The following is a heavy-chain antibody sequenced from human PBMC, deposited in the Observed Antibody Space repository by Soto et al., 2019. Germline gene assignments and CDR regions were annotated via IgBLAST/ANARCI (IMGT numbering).Heavy chain of an antibody. CDR3: AGSPGVTEGIFDY. J-gene: IGHJ4*02. V-gene: IGHV4-59*01. D-gene: IGHD1-20*01. CDR1: GGSISSYY. Sequence: SETLSLTCTVSGGSISSYYWSWIRQPPGKGLEWIGYIYYSGSTNYNPSLKSRVTISVDTSKNQFSLKLSSVTAADTAVYYCAGSPGVTEGIFDYWGQGTLVTVSS. CDR2: IYYSGST.